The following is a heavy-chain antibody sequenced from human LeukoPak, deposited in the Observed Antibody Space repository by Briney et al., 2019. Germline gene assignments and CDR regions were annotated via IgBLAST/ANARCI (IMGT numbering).Heavy chain of an antibody. CDR3: ARDTPTNAFDI. D-gene: IGHD1-26*01. Sequence: SETLSLTCTVSGGSISSSSYYWGWIRQPPGKGLEWIGSIYYSGSTYYNPSLKSRVTISVDTSKNQFSLKLSSVTAADTAMYYCARDTPTNAFDIWGQGTMVTVSS. J-gene: IGHJ3*02. V-gene: IGHV4-39*07. CDR1: GGSISSSSYY. CDR2: IYYSGST.